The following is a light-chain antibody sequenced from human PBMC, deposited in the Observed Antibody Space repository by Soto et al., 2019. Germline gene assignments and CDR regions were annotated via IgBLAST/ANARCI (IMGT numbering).Light chain of an antibody. V-gene: IGKV3-15*01. CDR1: RTVHSN. CDR2: GAS. J-gene: IGKJ1*01. CDR3: KQYNNWPRT. Sequence: EIVMTQSPATVSVSPGDRVTLSCRASRTVHSNVAWYQHKPGQAPRLLIYGASFRATGMQARFSGSGFGTEFTLTIRSLQSEDFAVYYCKQYNNWPRTFGQGTKVDIK.